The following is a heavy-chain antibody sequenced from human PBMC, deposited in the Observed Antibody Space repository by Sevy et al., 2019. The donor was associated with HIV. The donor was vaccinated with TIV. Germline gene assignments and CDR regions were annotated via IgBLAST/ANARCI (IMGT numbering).Heavy chain of an antibody. Sequence: GGSLRLSCAASGFTFDDYAMHWVRQAPGKGLEWVSGISWNSGSIGYADSVKGRFTISRDNAKNSLYLQMNSLRAEDTALYYCAKDNTPYSSSAFDXWGQGTLVTVSS. D-gene: IGHD6-6*01. CDR2: ISWNSGSI. V-gene: IGHV3-9*01. CDR3: AKDNTPYSSSAFDX. J-gene: IGHJ4*02. CDR1: GFTFDDYA.